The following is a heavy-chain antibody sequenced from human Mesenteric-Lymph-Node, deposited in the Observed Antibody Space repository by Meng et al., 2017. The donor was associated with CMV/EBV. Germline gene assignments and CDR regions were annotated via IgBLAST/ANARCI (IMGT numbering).Heavy chain of an antibody. D-gene: IGHD2-21*02. CDR3: ARVGDWSIKD. CDR2: ISSSGSTR. Sequence: LSCAASRFTFSAYYISWIRQAPGKGLEWVSYISSSGSTRYYADSVKGRFTISRDNAKNLLYLQMNSLRAEDTAVYYCARVGDWSIKDWGQGTLVTVSS. J-gene: IGHJ4*02. V-gene: IGHV3-11*01. CDR1: RFTFSAYY.